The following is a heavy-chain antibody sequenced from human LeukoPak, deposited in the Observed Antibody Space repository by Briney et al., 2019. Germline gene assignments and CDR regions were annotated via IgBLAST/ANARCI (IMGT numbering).Heavy chain of an antibody. V-gene: IGHV3-23*01. CDR1: GFTFTTYA. CDR2: ISGSGGST. D-gene: IGHD1-26*01. J-gene: IGHJ4*02. CDR3: AKDGPFVGYFDY. Sequence: GGSLRLSCAASGFTFTTYAMSWVRQPPGEGLEWVSAISGSGGSTNYADSVKGRFTISRDPSKNTLYLQRNSLRAEDTAVYYCAKDGPFVGYFDYWGQGTLVTVSS.